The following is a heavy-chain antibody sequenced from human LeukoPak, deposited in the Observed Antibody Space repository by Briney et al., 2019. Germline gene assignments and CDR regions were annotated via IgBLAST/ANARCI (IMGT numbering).Heavy chain of an antibody. CDR2: INPNSGGT. D-gene: IGHD4-17*01. CDR3: AEVRYGENVVGD. Sequence: ASVKVSCKASGYTFTGYYMHWVRQAPGQGLEWMGRINPNSGGTNYAQKFQGRVTMTRDTSTSTAYMELSRLRSDDTAVYYCAEVRYGENVVGDWGQGTLVTVSS. J-gene: IGHJ4*02. V-gene: IGHV1-2*06. CDR1: GYTFTGYY.